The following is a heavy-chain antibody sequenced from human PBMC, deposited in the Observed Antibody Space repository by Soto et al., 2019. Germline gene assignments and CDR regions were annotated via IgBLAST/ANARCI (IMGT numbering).Heavy chain of an antibody. Sequence: LGESLKISCKGSGYSFTSYWISWVRQMPGKGLEWMGRIDPSDSYTNYSPSFQGHVTISADKSISTAYLQWSSLKASDTARPYYAFWSGSGLGFDPWGQGTLVTVSS. J-gene: IGHJ5*02. CDR2: IDPSDSYT. D-gene: IGHD3-3*01. CDR1: GYSFTSYW. V-gene: IGHV5-10-1*01. CDR3: AFWSGSGLGFDP.